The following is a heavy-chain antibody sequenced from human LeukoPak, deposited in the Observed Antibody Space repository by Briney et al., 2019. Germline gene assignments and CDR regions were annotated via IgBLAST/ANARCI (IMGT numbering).Heavy chain of an antibody. CDR1: GGSISSYY. Sequence: PSETLSLTCTVSGGSISSYYWNWIRQPPGKGLEWVGYLYYNGNTNYNPSLKSRITMSVDTSKNQFSLKLSSVTAADTAVYYCARSPFGRVVTPRFDYWGQGTLVTVSS. D-gene: IGHD4-23*01. CDR3: ARSPFGRVVTPRFDY. J-gene: IGHJ4*02. V-gene: IGHV4-59*01. CDR2: LYYNGNT.